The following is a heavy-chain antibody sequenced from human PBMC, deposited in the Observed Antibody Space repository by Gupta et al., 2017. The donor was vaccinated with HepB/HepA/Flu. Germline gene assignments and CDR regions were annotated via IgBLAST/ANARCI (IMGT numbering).Heavy chain of an antibody. CDR1: KSSFGNNW. V-gene: IGHV3-7*01. J-gene: IGHJ4*02. D-gene: IGHD3-16*01. Sequence: EVQPVESGGGLVQPGGSLRLSCVVSKSSFGNNWMSWVRQAPGKGLEWVANINHDGSQKNYVDSVKGRFTISRDNDKNSLYLQMNTLRVEDSAIYYCARELWGLDYWGQGTLVTVSS. CDR3: ARELWGLDY. CDR2: INHDGSQK.